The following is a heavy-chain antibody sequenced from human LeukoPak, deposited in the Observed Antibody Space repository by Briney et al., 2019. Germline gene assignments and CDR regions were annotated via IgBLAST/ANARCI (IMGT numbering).Heavy chain of an antibody. CDR1: GFTFSSYG. J-gene: IGHJ4*02. CDR3: AKDRYSSSWYHPDC. V-gene: IGHV3-30*18. Sequence: GGSLRLSCAASGFTFSSYGMHWVRQAPGKGLEWVAVISYDGSNKYYADSVKGRFTISRDNSKNTLYLQMNSLRAEDTAVYYCAKDRYSSSWYHPDCWGQGTLVTVSS. D-gene: IGHD6-13*01. CDR2: ISYDGSNK.